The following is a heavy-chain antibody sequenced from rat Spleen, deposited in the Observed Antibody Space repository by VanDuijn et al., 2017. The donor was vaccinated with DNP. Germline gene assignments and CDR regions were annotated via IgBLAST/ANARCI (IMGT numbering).Heavy chain of an antibody. V-gene: IGHV5-7*01. Sequence: EVQLVESGGGLVQPGRSLKLSCAAAGVTFSDFNMAWVRQVPKKGLEWVATILYDGSVTYYGDSVKGRFTISRDYAKSTLYLQRDSLRSEDTATYYCARHAYTTDYYSYWYFDFWGPGTMVTVSS. J-gene: IGHJ1*01. CDR3: ARHAYTTDYYSYWYFDF. CDR1: GVTFSDFN. D-gene: IGHD1-6*01. CDR2: ILYDGSVT.